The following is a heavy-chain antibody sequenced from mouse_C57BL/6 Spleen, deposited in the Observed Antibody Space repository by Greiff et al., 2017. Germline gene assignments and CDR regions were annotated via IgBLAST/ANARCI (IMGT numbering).Heavy chain of an antibody. CDR2: ISSGSSTI. J-gene: IGHJ1*03. CDR3: ARDYDYDGWYFDV. D-gene: IGHD2-4*01. Sequence: EVQLVESGGGLVKPGGSLKLSCAASGFTFSDYGMHWVRQAPEKGLEWVAYISSGSSTIYYADTVKGRFTISRDNATNTLFLQMTSLRSEDTAMYYCARDYDYDGWYFDVWGTGTTVTVSS. V-gene: IGHV5-17*01. CDR1: GFTFSDYG.